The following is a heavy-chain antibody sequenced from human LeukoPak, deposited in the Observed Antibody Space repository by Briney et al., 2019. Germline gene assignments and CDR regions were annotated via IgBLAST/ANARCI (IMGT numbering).Heavy chain of an antibody. D-gene: IGHD3-22*01. CDR1: GFTFSSSW. V-gene: IGHV3-7*01. Sequence: GGSLRLSCAASGFTFSSSWMSWVRQAPGKGLEWVANIQQDGSDKYYVDSVKGRFTISRDSAKNSLYLQMNSLRAEDTAVYYCAREYYYDSSGYPDYWGQGTLVTVSS. CDR3: AREYYYDSSGYPDY. J-gene: IGHJ4*02. CDR2: IQQDGSDK.